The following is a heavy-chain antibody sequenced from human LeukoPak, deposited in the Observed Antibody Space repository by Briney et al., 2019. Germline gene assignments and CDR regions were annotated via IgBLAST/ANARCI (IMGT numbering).Heavy chain of an antibody. J-gene: IGHJ4*02. V-gene: IGHV3-30*03. Sequence: GGSLRLSCAASGFTFSSYGMHWVRQAPGKGLEWVAVISYDGSNTYYADSVKGRFTISRDNSKNTLYLQMNSLRAEDTAVYYCAREGGFCFGETCRYFDYWGQGTLVTVSS. CDR3: AREGGFCFGETCRYFDY. D-gene: IGHD2-15*01. CDR1: GFTFSSYG. CDR2: ISYDGSNT.